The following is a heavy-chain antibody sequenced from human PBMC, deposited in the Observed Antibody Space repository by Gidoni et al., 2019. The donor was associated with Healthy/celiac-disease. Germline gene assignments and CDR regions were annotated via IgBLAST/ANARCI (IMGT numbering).Heavy chain of an antibody. CDR3: ARDPTKYDSSGYYVV. CDR1: GYTFTSYG. Sequence: QVQLVQSGAEVKKPGASVKVSCTSSGYTFTSYGISWVRQVPGQGLEWMGWISAYNGNTNYAQKLQGRVTMTTDTSTSTAYMELRSLRSDDTAVYYCARDPTKYDSSGYYVVWGQGTLVTVSS. V-gene: IGHV1-18*01. CDR2: ISAYNGNT. J-gene: IGHJ4*02. D-gene: IGHD3-22*01.